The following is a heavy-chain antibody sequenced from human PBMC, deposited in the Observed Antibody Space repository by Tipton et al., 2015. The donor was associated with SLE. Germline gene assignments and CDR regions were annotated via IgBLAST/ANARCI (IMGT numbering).Heavy chain of an antibody. Sequence: TLSLTCTVSGGSISSHYWSWIRRPPGKALEWIAYINYSGSTNYNPSLKSRVTMSVDTSKSQYSLNLTSVTAADTAVYYCAAYNSGSHAFHIWGQGTMVTVSS. V-gene: IGHV4-59*11. J-gene: IGHJ3*02. D-gene: IGHD6-19*01. CDR1: GGSISSHY. CDR3: AAYNSGSHAFHI. CDR2: INYSGST.